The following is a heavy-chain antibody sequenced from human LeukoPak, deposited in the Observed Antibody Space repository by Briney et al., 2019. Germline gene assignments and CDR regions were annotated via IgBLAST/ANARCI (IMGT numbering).Heavy chain of an antibody. CDR1: GGSISSSSYY. Sequence: SETLSLTCSVSGGSISSSSYYWGWIRQPPGKGLEWLGSGDYSGSMYYNSALKSRLIIFVDSSKTKFSLQLSSRTEADPALYYFTRTTAYEILTGYWYFDYWGQGILVTVSS. V-gene: IGHV4-39*01. CDR3: TRTTAYEILTGYWYFDY. J-gene: IGHJ4*02. CDR2: GDYSGSM. D-gene: IGHD3-9*01.